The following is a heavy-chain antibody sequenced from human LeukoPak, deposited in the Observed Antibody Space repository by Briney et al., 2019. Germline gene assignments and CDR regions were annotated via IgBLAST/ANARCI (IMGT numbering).Heavy chain of an antibody. CDR2: IYYSGRT. J-gene: IGHJ5*02. CDR3: ARHYTKGHTIFGVVTFDP. V-gene: IGHV4-39*01. Sequence: SETLSLTCTVSGGSISSSSYYWGWIRQPPGKGLEWIGSIYYSGRTYYNPSLKSRVTISVDTSKNQFSLKLSSVTAADTAVYYCARHYTKGHTIFGVVTFDPWGQGTLVTVSS. D-gene: IGHD3-3*01. CDR1: GGSISSSSYY.